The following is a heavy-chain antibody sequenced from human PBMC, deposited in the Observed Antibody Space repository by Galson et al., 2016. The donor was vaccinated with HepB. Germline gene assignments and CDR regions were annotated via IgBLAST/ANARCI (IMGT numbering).Heavy chain of an antibody. CDR1: GGSVSSGSYY. V-gene: IGHV4-61*01. Sequence: ETLSLTCTVSGGSVSSGSYYWNWIRQPPGKGLEWIGNIYYIVSTNYNPSLKSRVTISVDTSKNQFSLKLSSVTAADTAVYYCARDRRPYYSDSSGYLDYAFHIWGQGTMVTVSS. CDR3: ARDRRPYYSDSSGYLDYAFHI. D-gene: IGHD3-22*01. CDR2: IYYIVST. J-gene: IGHJ3*02.